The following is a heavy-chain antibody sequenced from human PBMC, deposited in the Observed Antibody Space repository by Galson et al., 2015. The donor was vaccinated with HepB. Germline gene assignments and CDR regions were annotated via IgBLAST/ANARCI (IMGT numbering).Heavy chain of an antibody. CDR1: GFTFSNYA. D-gene: IGHD2-2*01. Sequence: SLRLSCAASGFTFSNYAMHWVRQAPGKGLEWVAVVSYDGSRKNYADSVKGRFTISRDNSKNTLNLQMNSLRAEDTAVYHCARDVPLGPPVVVPAATPNDAFDIWGQGTMVTVSS. J-gene: IGHJ3*02. V-gene: IGHV3-30*04. CDR2: VSYDGSRK. CDR3: ARDVPLGPPVVVPAATPNDAFDI.